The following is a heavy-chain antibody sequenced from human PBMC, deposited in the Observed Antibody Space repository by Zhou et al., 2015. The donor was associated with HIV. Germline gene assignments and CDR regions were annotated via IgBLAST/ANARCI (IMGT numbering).Heavy chain of an antibody. CDR2: IIPIFGTA. CDR3: AREGGVVPAAMRNYYYYMDV. CDR1: GGTFSSYA. J-gene: IGHJ6*03. Sequence: QVQLVQSGAEVKKPGSSVKVSCKASGGTFSSYAISWVRQAPGQGLEWMGGIIPIFGTANYAQKFQGRVTITADESTSTAYMELSSLRSEDTAVYYCAREGGVVPAAMRNYYYYMDVWGKGTTGHRLL. D-gene: IGHD2-2*01. V-gene: IGHV1-69*01.